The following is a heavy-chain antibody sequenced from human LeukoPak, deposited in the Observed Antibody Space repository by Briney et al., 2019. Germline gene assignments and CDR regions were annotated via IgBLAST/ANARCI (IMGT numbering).Heavy chain of an antibody. V-gene: IGHV1-69*06. CDR1: GGTFSSYA. D-gene: IGHD3-10*01. CDR2: IIPIFGTA. J-gene: IGHJ3*02. Sequence: SVKVSCKASGGTFSSYAISWVRQAPGQGLEWMGGIIPIFGTANYAQKFQGRVTITADKSTSTAYMELSSLRSEDTAVYYCAGPTGYYYGSGSYYSFSDAFDIWGQGTMVTVSS. CDR3: AGPTGYYYGSGSYYSFSDAFDI.